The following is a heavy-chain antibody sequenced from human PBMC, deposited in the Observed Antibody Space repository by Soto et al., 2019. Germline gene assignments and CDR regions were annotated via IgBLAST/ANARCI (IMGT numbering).Heavy chain of an antibody. Sequence: PSETLSLTCTVSGASISNSNYYWGWIRQPPGKGLEWIGSIYKSGSTSYNPSLKSRVTISVDTSRNQFSLNLSSMTAADTAVYYCARHVNQWLFDSWGQGTLVTVSS. J-gene: IGHJ5*01. CDR1: GASISNSNYY. V-gene: IGHV4-39*01. D-gene: IGHD6-19*01. CDR2: IYKSGST. CDR3: ARHVNQWLFDS.